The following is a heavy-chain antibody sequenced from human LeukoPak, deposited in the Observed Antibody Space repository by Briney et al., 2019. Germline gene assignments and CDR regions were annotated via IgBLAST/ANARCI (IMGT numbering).Heavy chain of an antibody. CDR2: ISSSSSYI. D-gene: IGHD1-7*01. J-gene: IGHJ3*02. V-gene: IGHV3-21*01. CDR3: ARVLVRNYGDAFDI. Sequence: GGSLRLSCAASGFTFSSYSMNWVRQAPGKGLEWVSSISSSSSYIYYADSVKGRFTISRDNAKNSPYLQMNSLRAEDTAVYYCARVLVRNYGDAFDIWGQGTMVTVSS. CDR1: GFTFSSYS.